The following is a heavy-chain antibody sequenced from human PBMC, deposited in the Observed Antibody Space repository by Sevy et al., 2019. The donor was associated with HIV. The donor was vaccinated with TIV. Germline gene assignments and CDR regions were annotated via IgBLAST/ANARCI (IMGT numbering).Heavy chain of an antibody. J-gene: IGHJ2*01. CDR2: ISSSSSTI. D-gene: IGHD3-22*01. V-gene: IGHV3-48*02. Sequence: GGSLRLSCAASGFTFSSYSMNWVRQAPGKGLEWVSYISSSSSTIYYADSLKGRFTISRDNAKNSLYLQMNSLRDEDTAVYYCARMYYYDSSGPGPGYFDLWGRGTLVTVSS. CDR1: GFTFSSYS. CDR3: ARMYYYDSSGPGPGYFDL.